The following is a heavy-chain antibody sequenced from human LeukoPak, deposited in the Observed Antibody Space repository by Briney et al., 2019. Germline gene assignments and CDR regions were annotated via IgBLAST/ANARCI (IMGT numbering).Heavy chain of an antibody. CDR2: MNPNSGDT. D-gene: IGHD3-10*01. J-gene: IGHJ4*02. CDR3: ARGGFGSGSHFDY. Sequence: GASXKVXCKAAGYTFTSYDINWVRQATGQGREGMGWMNPNSGDTGYVQKFQGRVTMTRSTSISTAYMELSSLRSEDTAIYYCARGGFGSGSHFDYWGQGTLVTVSS. CDR1: GYTFTSYD. V-gene: IGHV1-8*01.